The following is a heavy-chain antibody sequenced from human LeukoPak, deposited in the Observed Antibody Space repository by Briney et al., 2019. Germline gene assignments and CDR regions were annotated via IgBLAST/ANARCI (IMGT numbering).Heavy chain of an antibody. Sequence: SETLSLTCDVSGGSVTSTNWWTWLRQPPGKGLEWIGEVHLDGRTNYNPSLKSRLVMSADLPENHISLKLTSVTTADTAVYYCAREGGFYRPLDYSGQGTLVTVSS. J-gene: IGHJ4*02. CDR3: AREGGFYRPLDY. CDR1: GGSVTSTNW. V-gene: IGHV4-4*02. D-gene: IGHD6-25*01. CDR2: VHLDGRT.